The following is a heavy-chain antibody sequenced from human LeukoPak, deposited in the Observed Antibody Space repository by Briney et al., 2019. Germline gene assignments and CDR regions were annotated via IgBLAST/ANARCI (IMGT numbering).Heavy chain of an antibody. CDR2: FDPEDGET. Sequence: ASVKVSCKVSGYTLTELSMHWVRQAPGKGLEWMGGFDPEDGETIYAQKFQGRVTVTEDTSTDTAYMELSSLRSEDTAVYYCARGPAAADGPAYFDYWGQGTLVTVSS. J-gene: IGHJ4*02. CDR1: GYTLTELS. D-gene: IGHD6-13*01. CDR3: ARGPAAADGPAYFDY. V-gene: IGHV1-24*01.